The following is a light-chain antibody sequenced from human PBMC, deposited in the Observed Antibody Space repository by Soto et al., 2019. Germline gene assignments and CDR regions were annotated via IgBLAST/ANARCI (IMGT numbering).Light chain of an antibody. CDR3: QQSYSTPRWT. V-gene: IGKV1-39*01. CDR1: QSISSY. CDR2: AAS. Sequence: DIQMTQSPSSLSASVGDRVTISCRASQSISSYLNWYQHKPGKAPKLLIYAASSLQSGVPSRFSGSGSGTDFSLTVSSLQPEDVATFYCQQSYSTPRWTFGQGTKVEIK. J-gene: IGKJ1*01.